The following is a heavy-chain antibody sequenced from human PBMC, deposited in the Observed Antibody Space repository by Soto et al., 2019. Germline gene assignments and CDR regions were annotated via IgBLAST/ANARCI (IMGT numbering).Heavy chain of an antibody. CDR2: ISYDGSNK. V-gene: IGHV3-30-3*01. CDR3: ARESYGDYSGYYYYGMDV. J-gene: IGHJ6*02. D-gene: IGHD4-17*01. CDR1: GFTFRSYA. Sequence: ESGGGVVQPGRSLRLSCAASGFTFRSYAMHWVRQAPGKGLEWVAVISYDGSNKYYADSVKGRFTISRDNSKNTLYLQMNSLRAEDTAVYYCARESYGDYSGYYYYGMDVWGQGTTVTVSS.